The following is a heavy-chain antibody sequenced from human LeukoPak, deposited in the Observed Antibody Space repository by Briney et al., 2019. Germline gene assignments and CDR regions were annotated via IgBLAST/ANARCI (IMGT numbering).Heavy chain of an antibody. CDR3: ARDIQLST. Sequence: GGSLRLSWAASGFTFSDSAMTWVRHAPGKWLDWVSLISFSGANSYYADSVKGRFTISRDNFKDTLFLQMNSLRAEDTAIYYCARDIQLSTWGLGAMVTVSS. CDR2: ISFSGANS. V-gene: IGHV3-23*01. CDR1: GFTFSDSA. J-gene: IGHJ3*01. D-gene: IGHD5-24*01.